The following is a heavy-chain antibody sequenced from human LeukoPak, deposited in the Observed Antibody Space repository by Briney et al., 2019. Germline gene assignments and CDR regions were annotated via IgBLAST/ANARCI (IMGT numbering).Heavy chain of an antibody. CDR3: ATFRGSSYFDY. V-gene: IGHV1-24*01. D-gene: IGHD3-10*01. CDR1: GYTLSELS. J-gene: IGHJ4*02. Sequence: GASVKVSCKVSGYTLSELSMHWVRQAPGKGLEWMGGFDTEDDETIYAQKFQGRVTMTEDTSTDTAYMELSSLRSEDTAVYYWATFRGSSYFDYWGQGTLVTVSS. CDR2: FDTEDDET.